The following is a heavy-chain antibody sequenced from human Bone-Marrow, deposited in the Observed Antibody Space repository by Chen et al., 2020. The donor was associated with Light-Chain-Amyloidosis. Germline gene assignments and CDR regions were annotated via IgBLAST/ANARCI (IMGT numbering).Heavy chain of an antibody. CDR3: ARRRDGYNFDY. V-gene: IGHV5-51*01. CDR2: IYPDDSDA. J-gene: IGHJ4*02. D-gene: IGHD5-12*01. Sequence: EVQLDQSGPEVKKPGESRKFSCKGSGYTFPNYWVGWVRQMPGKGLEWRGVIYPDDSDARYSPSFEGQVTISADKSITTAYLQWRSLKASDTAMYYCARRRDGYNFDYWGQGTLVTVSS. CDR1: GYTFPNYW.